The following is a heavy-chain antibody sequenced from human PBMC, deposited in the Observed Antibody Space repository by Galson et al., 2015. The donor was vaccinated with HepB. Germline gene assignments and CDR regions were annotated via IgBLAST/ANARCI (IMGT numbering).Heavy chain of an antibody. J-gene: IGHJ4*02. V-gene: IGHV1-18*01. D-gene: IGHD2-2*01. CDR3: ARPAAGAMIFDY. CDR1: GYTFTSYG. Sequence: SVKVSCKASGYTFTSYGISWVRQAPGQGLEWMGWISAYNGNTNYAQKLQGRVTMTTDTSTSIAYMELRSLRSDDTAVYYCARPAAGAMIFDYWGQGTLVTVSS. CDR2: ISAYNGNT.